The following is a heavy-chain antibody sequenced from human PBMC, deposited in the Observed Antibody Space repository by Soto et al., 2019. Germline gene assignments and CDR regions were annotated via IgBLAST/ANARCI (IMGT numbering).Heavy chain of an antibody. V-gene: IGHV1-2*05. CDR3: WRNDGDDSTNF. CDR1: GFTFTGHY. Sequence: ASVKVSCKASGFTFTGHYIHWVRQAPGQGLEWMGRIASHDGSTVSAQSFQGRLTLTRDTFTNTAYLELGALTSDDTGLYFCWRNDGDDSTNFWGQGTLVTVSS. D-gene: IGHD3-22*01. CDR2: IASHDGST. J-gene: IGHJ4*02.